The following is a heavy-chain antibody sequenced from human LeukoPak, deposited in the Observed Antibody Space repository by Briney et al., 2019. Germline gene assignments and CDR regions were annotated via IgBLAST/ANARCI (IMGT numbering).Heavy chain of an antibody. CDR1: GFTFSSYG. J-gene: IGHJ4*02. D-gene: IGHD2/OR15-2a*01. CDR3: AREGPRGNSQFDY. V-gene: IGHV3-33*01. Sequence: PGGSLRLSCAASGFTFSSYGMHWVRQAPGKGLEWVALIWYDGSNKYYTDSVKGRLTISRDNFKNTLYLQMNSLRAEDTAIYYCAREGPRGNSQFDYWGQGTLVTVSS. CDR2: IWYDGSNK.